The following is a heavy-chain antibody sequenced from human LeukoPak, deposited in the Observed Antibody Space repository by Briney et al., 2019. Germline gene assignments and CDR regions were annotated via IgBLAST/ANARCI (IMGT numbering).Heavy chain of an antibody. Sequence: ASVKVSCKVSGHTLTEISMHWVRQAPGKGLEWMGGVDPEDGETIYAQKFQGRVTMTDDTSTDIAYMELSSLRSEDTAVYYCTTHFDSSGPGAFDIWGQGTMVTVSS. V-gene: IGHV1-24*01. CDR2: VDPEDGET. CDR3: TTHFDSSGPGAFDI. CDR1: GHTLTEIS. D-gene: IGHD3-22*01. J-gene: IGHJ3*02.